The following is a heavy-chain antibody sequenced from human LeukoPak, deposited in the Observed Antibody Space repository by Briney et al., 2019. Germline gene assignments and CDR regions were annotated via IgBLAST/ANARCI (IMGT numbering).Heavy chain of an antibody. V-gene: IGHV4-61*01. CDR2: IYYSGST. CDR3: ARDTFEYGMDV. J-gene: IGHJ6*02. Sequence: KTSETLSLTCTVSGGSVSSGSYYWSWIRQPPGKGLEWIGYIYYSGSTNYNPSLKSRVTISVDTSKNQFSLKLSSVTAADTAVYCCARDTFEYGMDVWGQGTTVTVSS. CDR1: GGSVSSGSYY.